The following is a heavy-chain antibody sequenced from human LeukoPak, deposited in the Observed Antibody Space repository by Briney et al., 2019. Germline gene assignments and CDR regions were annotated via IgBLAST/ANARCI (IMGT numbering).Heavy chain of an antibody. V-gene: IGHV4-34*01. Sequence: SETLSLTCTVSGGSISSYYWGWIRQPPGKGLEWIGEINHSGSTNYNPSLKSRVTISVDTSKNQFSLKLSSVTAADTAVCYCARVRLTTVTDYWGQGTLVTVSS. J-gene: IGHJ4*02. CDR3: ARVRLTTVTDY. D-gene: IGHD4-17*01. CDR2: INHSGST. CDR1: GGSISSYY.